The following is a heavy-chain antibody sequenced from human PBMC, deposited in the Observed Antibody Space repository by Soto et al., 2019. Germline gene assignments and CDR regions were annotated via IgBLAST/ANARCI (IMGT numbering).Heavy chain of an antibody. Sequence: QVQLVQSGAEVKKPGSSVKVSCKASGGTFSSYAISWVRQAPGQGLEWMGGIIPIFGTANYAQKFQGRVTITADQSTSTAYMELSSLRSEDTVVYYCARASLGAMIGVHWYFDLWGRGTLVTVSS. CDR3: ARASLGAMIGVHWYFDL. CDR2: IIPIFGTA. J-gene: IGHJ2*01. CDR1: GGTFSSYA. V-gene: IGHV1-69*01. D-gene: IGHD3-22*01.